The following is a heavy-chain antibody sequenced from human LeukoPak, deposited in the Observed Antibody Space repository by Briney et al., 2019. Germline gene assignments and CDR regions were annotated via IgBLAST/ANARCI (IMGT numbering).Heavy chain of an antibody. V-gene: IGHV3-21*01. J-gene: IGHJ6*02. CDR2: ISSSSSYI. Sequence: GGSLRLSCAASGFTFDDFAMNWVRQAPGKGLEWVSSISSSSSYIYYADSVKGRFTISRDNAKNSLYLQMNSLRAEDTAVYYCARDRYYGMDVWGQGTTVTVSS. CDR1: GFTFDDFA. CDR3: ARDRYYGMDV.